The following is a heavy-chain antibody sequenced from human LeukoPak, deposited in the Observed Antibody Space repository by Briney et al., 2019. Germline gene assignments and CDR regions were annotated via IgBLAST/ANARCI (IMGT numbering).Heavy chain of an antibody. J-gene: IGHJ4*02. CDR3: ARVGDYYDRTGFDY. V-gene: IGHV4-39*07. Sequence: SETLSLTCTVSGGSISSSNYYWGWIRQPPGKGLEWIGSIYYSGSTYYNPSLKSRVTISVDTSKNQFSLKLSSVTAADTAVYYCARVGDYYDRTGFDYWGQGTLVTVSS. CDR1: GGSISSSNYY. CDR2: IYYSGST. D-gene: IGHD3-22*01.